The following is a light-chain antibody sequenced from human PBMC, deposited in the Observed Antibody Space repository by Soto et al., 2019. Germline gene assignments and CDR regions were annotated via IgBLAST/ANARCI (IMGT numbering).Light chain of an antibody. J-gene: IGKJ5*01. Sequence: EIVMTQSPATLSVSPGAVATLSCRASQSVRTKLAWYQQKAVQAPRLLIYGASTRATGVSDRFSGSGSGTDDTLTISRLQSEDFAVYYCQQYDTWPSITFGQGTRLEIK. CDR3: QQYDTWPSIT. CDR2: GAS. CDR1: QSVRTK. V-gene: IGKV3-15*01.